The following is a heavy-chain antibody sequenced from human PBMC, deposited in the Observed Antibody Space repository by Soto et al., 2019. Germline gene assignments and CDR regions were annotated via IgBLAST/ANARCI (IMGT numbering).Heavy chain of an antibody. CDR1: GFTCSSYA. D-gene: IGHD5-18*01. Sequence: GGSLRLSCAASGFTCSSYAMSWARQAPGKGLEWVSTITGSGGTTFYADSVKGRFTISRDNSKNTLYLQMNSLRAEDTAVYYCARTLYSYGTDYWGQGTLVTVSS. CDR2: ITGSGGTT. V-gene: IGHV3-23*01. CDR3: ARTLYSYGTDY. J-gene: IGHJ4*02.